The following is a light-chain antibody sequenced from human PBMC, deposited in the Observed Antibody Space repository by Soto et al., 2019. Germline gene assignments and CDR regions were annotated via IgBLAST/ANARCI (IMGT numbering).Light chain of an antibody. CDR1: QSVSSNY. CDR2: DVS. CDR3: QHYGSSPYT. Sequence: EIVLTQSPGTLSLSPGERATLSCRASQSVSSNYLAWYQQKPGQAPRLLIYDVSSRATGIPDRFSGSVSGTDFTLTISRLEPEDVAVYYCQHYGSSPYTFGQGNKLEIK. J-gene: IGKJ2*01. V-gene: IGKV3-20*01.